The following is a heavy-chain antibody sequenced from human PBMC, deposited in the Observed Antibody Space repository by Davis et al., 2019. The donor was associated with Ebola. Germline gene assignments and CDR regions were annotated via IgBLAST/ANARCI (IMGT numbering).Heavy chain of an antibody. CDR3: TTSGYIDY. CDR1: GFTFSSYW. D-gene: IGHD3-3*01. CDR2: IKQDGSEN. V-gene: IGHV3-7*03. Sequence: GGSLRLSCAASGFTFSSYWMSWVRQAPGKGLEWVANIKQDGSENYYVDSVKGRFTISRDNAKNSLYLQMNSLKTADTAVYYCTTSGYIDYWGQGTLVTVSS. J-gene: IGHJ4*02.